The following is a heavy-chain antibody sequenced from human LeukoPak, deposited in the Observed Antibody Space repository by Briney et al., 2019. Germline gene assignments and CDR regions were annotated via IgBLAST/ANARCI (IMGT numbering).Heavy chain of an antibody. CDR2: IGSSSSYI. D-gene: IGHD6-6*01. J-gene: IGHJ1*01. Sequence: KPGGSLRLSCAASGFTFSSYSMNWVRQAPGKGLEWVSSIGSSSSYIYYAGSVRGRFTISRDNAKNSLYLQMNSLRAEDTAVYYCARVPVQYRTEEVKYFQHWGQGTLVTVSS. V-gene: IGHV3-21*01. CDR3: ARVPVQYRTEEVKYFQH. CDR1: GFTFSSYS.